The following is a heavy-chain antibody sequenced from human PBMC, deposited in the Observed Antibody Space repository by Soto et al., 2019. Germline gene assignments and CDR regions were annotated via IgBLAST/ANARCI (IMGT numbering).Heavy chain of an antibody. Sequence: QLQLQESGSGLVKPSQTLSLTCVVSGGSISSGDYSWTWIRQPPGTGLEWIGYISHCGSTYYNPSLRRRVTIPGDRSKNHFSRKLPSLTVAATDVYYCARGGVIPFYWIDPWGQGTLVAASS. CDR1: GGSISSGDYS. V-gene: IGHV4-30-2*01. J-gene: IGHJ5*02. CDR3: ARGGVIPFYWIDP. D-gene: IGHD3-10*01. CDR2: ISHCGST.